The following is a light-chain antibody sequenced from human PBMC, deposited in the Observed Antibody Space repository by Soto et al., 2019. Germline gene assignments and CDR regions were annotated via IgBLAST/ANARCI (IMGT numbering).Light chain of an antibody. J-gene: IGLJ2*01. CDR1: RGHSSYA. CDR3: QTWGTGIHVV. V-gene: IGLV4-69*01. CDR2: LNSDGSH. Sequence: VLTQSPSASASLGASVKLTCTLSRGHSSYAIAWHQQQAEKGPRYLMKLNSDGSHSKGDGIPDRFSGSSSGAERYLTISSLQSEDEADYYCQTWGTGIHVVFGGGTKLTVL.